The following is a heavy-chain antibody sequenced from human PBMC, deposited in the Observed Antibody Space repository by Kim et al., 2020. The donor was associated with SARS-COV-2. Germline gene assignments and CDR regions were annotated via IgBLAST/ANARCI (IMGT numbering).Heavy chain of an antibody. CDR3: ARIRSGSSYDTMDV. CDR2: INEDVREK. J-gene: IGHJ6*02. V-gene: IGHV3-7*01. D-gene: IGHD3-3*01. Sequence: GGSLRLSCAASRFIISSYWMRWVRQDPGKGLEGVANINEDVREKYYVDSVKGRFTISRDNAKNSLYLQMNSLRAEDTGVYYCARIRSGSSYDTMDVWGQGTTVTVSS. CDR1: RFIISSYW.